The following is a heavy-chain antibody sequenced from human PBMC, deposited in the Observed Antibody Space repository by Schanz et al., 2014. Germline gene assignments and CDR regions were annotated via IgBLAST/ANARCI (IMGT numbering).Heavy chain of an antibody. CDR3: ARDAADFYDILTEEDY. J-gene: IGHJ4*02. CDR2: ISAYNGNT. Sequence: QIQLVQSGPEVKKPGATVKVSCKASGYTFTSYGISWVRQAPGQGLEWMGWISAYNGNTKYPQKLQGRVTMTTDTSTGTACMELRSLRSDDTAVYCCARDAADFYDILTEEDYWGQGTLVTVSS. V-gene: IGHV1-18*01. CDR1: GYTFTSYG. D-gene: IGHD3-9*01.